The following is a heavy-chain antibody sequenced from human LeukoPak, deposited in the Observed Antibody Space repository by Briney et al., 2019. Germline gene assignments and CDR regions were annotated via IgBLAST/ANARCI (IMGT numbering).Heavy chain of an antibody. Sequence: ASVKVSCKASGYTFTGYYMHWVRQAPGQGLEWMGWINPNSGGTNYAQKFQGRVTMTRDTSISTAYMELSRLRSDDTAVYYCARDLDGHYWFDPWGQGTLVTVSS. CDR2: INPNSGGT. CDR3: ARDLDGHYWFDP. V-gene: IGHV1-2*02. D-gene: IGHD4-17*01. J-gene: IGHJ5*02. CDR1: GYTFTGYY.